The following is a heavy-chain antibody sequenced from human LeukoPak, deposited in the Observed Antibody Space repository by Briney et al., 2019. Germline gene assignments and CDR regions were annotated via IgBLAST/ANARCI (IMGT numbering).Heavy chain of an antibody. CDR1: GGSISSGGYY. V-gene: IGHV4-31*03. D-gene: IGHD4-17*01. Sequence: PSQTLSLTCTVSGGSISSGGYYWSWLRRHPGKGLEWIGYIYYSGSTYYNPSLKSRVTISVDTSKTQCSLKLGSVTAADTAVYYCARVPAVPAAHAQGGTTVTTPLSYYYYYGMDVWGQGTTVTVSS. CDR2: IYYSGST. CDR3: ARVPAVPAAHAQGGTTVTTPLSYYYYYGMDV. J-gene: IGHJ6*02.